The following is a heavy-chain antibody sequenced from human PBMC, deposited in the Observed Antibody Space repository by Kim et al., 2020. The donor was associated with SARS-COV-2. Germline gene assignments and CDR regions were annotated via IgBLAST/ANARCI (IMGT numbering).Heavy chain of an antibody. CDR3: AKDFFWSAYYYGSGSYCTYYGIDV. D-gene: IGHD3-10*01. V-gene: IGHV3-33*06. CDR1: GFTFSSYG. J-gene: IGHJ6*04. CDR2: IWYDGSNK. Sequence: GGSLRLSCAASGFTFSSYGMHWVRQAPGKGLEWVAVIWYDGSNKYYADSVKGRFTISRDNSKNTLYLQMNSLRAEDTAVYYCAKDFFWSAYYYGSGSYCTYYGIDVWGEGTTVTVSS.